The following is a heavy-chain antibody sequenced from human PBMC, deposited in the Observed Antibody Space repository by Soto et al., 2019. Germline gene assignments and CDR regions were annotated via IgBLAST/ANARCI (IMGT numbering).Heavy chain of an antibody. CDR3: ASSYYGDYGDDAFDI. CDR2: ISYDGSNK. V-gene: IGHV3-30*03. D-gene: IGHD4-17*01. J-gene: IGHJ3*02. CDR1: GFTFSSYG. Sequence: GGSLRLSCAASGFTFSSYGMHWVRQAPGKGLEWVAVISYDGSNKYYADSVKGRFTISRDNSKNTLYLQMNSLRAEDTAVYYCASSYYGDYGDDAFDIWGQGTMVTVSS.